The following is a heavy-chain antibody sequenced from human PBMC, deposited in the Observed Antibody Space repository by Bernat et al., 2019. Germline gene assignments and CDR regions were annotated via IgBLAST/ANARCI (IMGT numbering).Heavy chain of an antibody. V-gene: IGHV3-48*03. CDR3: ARVEYSSSWYASDY. J-gene: IGHJ4*02. CDR1: GFTFGSNE. Sequence: EVQLVESGGGLVQPGGSLSLSCAASGFTFGSNEMNWVGQAPGKGLEWVSYISSSGSTIYYADSVKGRFTISRDNAKNSLYLQMNSLRAEDTAVYYCARVEYSSSWYASDYWGQGTLVTVSS. D-gene: IGHD6-13*01. CDR2: ISSSGSTI.